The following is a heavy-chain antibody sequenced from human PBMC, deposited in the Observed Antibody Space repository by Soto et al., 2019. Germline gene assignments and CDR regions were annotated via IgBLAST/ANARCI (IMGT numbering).Heavy chain of an antibody. CDR3: ARDLRQGCISTSCYANYYYGMDV. CDR1: RFTFSSYA. V-gene: IGHV3-30-3*01. D-gene: IGHD2-2*01. CDR2: ISYDESNK. J-gene: IGHJ6*02. Sequence: QVQLVESGGGVVQPGRSLRLSCAASRFTFSSYAMHWVRQAPGKGLEWVAVISYDESNKYYADSVKGRFTISRDNFKNTLYLQMNSLRAEDTAVYYCARDLRQGCISTSCYANYYYGMDVWGQGTTVTVSS.